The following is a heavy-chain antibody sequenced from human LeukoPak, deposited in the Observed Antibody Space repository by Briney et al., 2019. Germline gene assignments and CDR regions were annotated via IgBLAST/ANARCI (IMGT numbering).Heavy chain of an antibody. CDR3: AKGCSGGSCSFDY. CDR2: ISAYNCNT. CDR1: GYTFTSYG. D-gene: IGHD2-15*01. J-gene: IGHJ4*02. V-gene: IGHV1-18*04. Sequence: SVKVSCKASGYTFTSYGISSVRQAPVQGLEWMGWISAYNCNTNYAQKLPGRVTMTTGTSTSTAYMELRGLRSDDSAVYYCAKGCSGGSCSFDYWGQGTLVTVSS.